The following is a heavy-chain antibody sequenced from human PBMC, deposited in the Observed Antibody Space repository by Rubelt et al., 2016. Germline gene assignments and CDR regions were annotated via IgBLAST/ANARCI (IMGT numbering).Heavy chain of an antibody. CDR2: IYYSGST. J-gene: IGHJ4*02. V-gene: IGHV4-59*08. D-gene: IGHD2/OR15-2a*01. CDR3: ARHVIRSGCFEY. Sequence: TLSLTCTVSGGSISSYYWSWIRQTPGKGLEWIGHIYYSGSTSYNPSLKSRVTISVDTSKNQFSLELTTVTAADTAVYYCARHVIRSGCFEYWGQGTLVTVSS. CDR1: GGSISSYY.